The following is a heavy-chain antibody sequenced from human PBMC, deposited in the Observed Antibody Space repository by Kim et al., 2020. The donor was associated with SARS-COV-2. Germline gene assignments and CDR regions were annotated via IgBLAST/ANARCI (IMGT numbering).Heavy chain of an antibody. CDR1: GFTFSSYA. CDR3: ARGGGYNGPFDY. V-gene: IGHV3-30*04. CDR2: ISYDGSNK. Sequence: GGSLRLSCADSGFTFSSYAMHWVRQAPGKGLEWVAVISYDGSNKYYADSVKGRFTISRDNSKNTLYLQMNSLRAEDTAVYYCARGGGYNGPFDYWGQGTLVTVSS. D-gene: IGHD5-12*01. J-gene: IGHJ4*02.